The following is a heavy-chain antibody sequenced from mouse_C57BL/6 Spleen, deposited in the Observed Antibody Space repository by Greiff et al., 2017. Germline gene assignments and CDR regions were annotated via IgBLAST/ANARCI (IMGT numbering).Heavy chain of an antibody. Sequence: QVQLQQPGAELVKPGASVKLSCKASGYTFTSYWMQWVNQRPGQGLEWIGEIDPSDSYTNYNQKFKGKATLTVDTSSSTAYMQLSSLTSEDSAVYYCARRSMVTERKNAMDYWGQGTSVTVSS. V-gene: IGHV1-50*01. CDR3: ARRSMVTERKNAMDY. CDR1: GYTFTSYW. CDR2: IDPSDSYT. D-gene: IGHD2-2*01. J-gene: IGHJ4*01.